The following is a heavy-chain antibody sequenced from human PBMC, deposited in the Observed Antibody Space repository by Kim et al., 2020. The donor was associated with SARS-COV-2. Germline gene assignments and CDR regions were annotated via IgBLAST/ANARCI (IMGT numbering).Heavy chain of an antibody. CDR3: ARDWGPGSYYTET. Sequence: ASVKVSCEAFGYTFTRYYLHWVRQAPGQGLEWMGLINPSGGSTTYAQKFQGRVTMTRDTSTRTAYMELSSLRSEDTALYYCARDWGPGSYYTETWGQGTLVTVTS. V-gene: IGHV1-46*01. CDR2: INPSGGST. D-gene: IGHD3-10*01. J-gene: IGHJ5*02. CDR1: GYTFTRYY.